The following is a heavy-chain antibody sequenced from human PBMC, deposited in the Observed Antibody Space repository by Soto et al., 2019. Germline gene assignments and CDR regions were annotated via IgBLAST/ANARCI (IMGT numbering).Heavy chain of an antibody. CDR3: AKGSSGVARGPFHY. CDR2: ISGSGLST. CDR1: GFTFTTYA. D-gene: IGHD2-15*01. J-gene: IGHJ4*02. V-gene: IGHV3-23*01. Sequence: EVQVLESGGGLVQPGGSLRLSCAASGFTFTTYALTWVRQAPGKGLIWVSTISGSGLSTYYADSVKGRFTISRDTSKNTLYLQMNSLRAEDTAIYYCAKGSSGVARGPFHYWGQGTLVTTSP.